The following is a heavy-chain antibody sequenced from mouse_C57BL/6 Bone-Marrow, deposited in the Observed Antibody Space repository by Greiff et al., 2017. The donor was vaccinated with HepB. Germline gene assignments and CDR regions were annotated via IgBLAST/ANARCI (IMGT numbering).Heavy chain of an antibody. CDR2: IYPGSGST. CDR1: GYTFTSYW. Sequence: VQLRQSGAELVKPGASVKMSCKASGYTFTSYWITWVKQRPGQGLEWIGDIYPGSGSTNYNEKFKSKATLTVDTSSSTAYMQLSSLTSEDSAVYYCARGGFITTVVAPTFYFDYWGQGTTLTVSS. CDR3: ARGGFITTVVAPTFYFDY. J-gene: IGHJ2*01. D-gene: IGHD1-1*01. V-gene: IGHV1-55*01.